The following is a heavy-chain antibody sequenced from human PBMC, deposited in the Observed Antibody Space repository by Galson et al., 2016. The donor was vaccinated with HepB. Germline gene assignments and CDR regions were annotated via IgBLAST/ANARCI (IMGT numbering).Heavy chain of an antibody. V-gene: IGHV4-39*01. D-gene: IGHD3-10*02. CDR2: LDSDGNT. CDR1: GGSISSSTYY. Sequence: SETLSLTCTVSGGSISSSTYYWGWIRQPPGKGLEWIGSLDSDGNTYYNPSLKSRVTMSVDTSKNLFSLNLTSVSATDTALYYCARRLFRLTIFVPAAGNWFDPWGQGTLVTVSS. CDR3: ARRLFRLTIFVPAAGNWFDP. J-gene: IGHJ5*02.